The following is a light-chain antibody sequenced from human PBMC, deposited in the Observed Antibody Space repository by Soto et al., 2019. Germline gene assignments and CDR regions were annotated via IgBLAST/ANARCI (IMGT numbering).Light chain of an antibody. CDR2: GAS. CDR1: QSVSSN. CDR3: QQYNNWPSMYT. J-gene: IGKJ2*01. V-gene: IGKV3-15*01. Sequence: IVMTQSPATLSVSPGERATLSCRASQSVSSNLAWYQQKPGQAPRLLIYGASTRATGIPARFSGSGSATEFTLTISSLQSEDFAVYYCQQYNNWPSMYTFGQGTKLEIK.